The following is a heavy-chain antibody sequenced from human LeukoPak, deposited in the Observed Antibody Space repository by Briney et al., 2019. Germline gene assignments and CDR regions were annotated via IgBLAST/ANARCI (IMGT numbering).Heavy chain of an antibody. Sequence: SETLSLTCTVSGGSISSYYWSWIRQPAGKGLEWIGRIYSTGSTNFNPSLKSRVTMSVDTSKNQFSLRLRSVTAADTAVYYCARQIASAGTAGFDFWGQGALVTVSS. V-gene: IGHV4-4*07. J-gene: IGHJ4*02. CDR2: IYSTGST. D-gene: IGHD6-13*01. CDR3: ARQIASAGTAGFDF. CDR1: GGSISSYY.